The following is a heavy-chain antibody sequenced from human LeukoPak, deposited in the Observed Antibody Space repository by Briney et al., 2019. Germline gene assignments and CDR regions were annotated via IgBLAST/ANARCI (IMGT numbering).Heavy chain of an antibody. Sequence: ASVKVSCKASGGTFNSYAISWVRQAPGQGLEWMGGIIPIFDTTNYAQKFQGRVTMTRNTSISTAYMELSSLRSEDTAVYYCARRVYYYYYYYMDVWGKGTTVTISS. CDR1: GGTFNSYA. CDR3: ARRVYYYYYYYMDV. D-gene: IGHD6-13*01. J-gene: IGHJ6*03. V-gene: IGHV1-69*05. CDR2: IIPIFDTT.